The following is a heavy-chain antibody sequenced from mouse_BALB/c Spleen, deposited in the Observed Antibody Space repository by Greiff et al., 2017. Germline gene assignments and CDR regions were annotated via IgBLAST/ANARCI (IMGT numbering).Heavy chain of an antibody. Sequence: EVKLVESGGGLVQPGGSMKLSCVASGFTFSNYWMNWVRQSPEKGLEWVAEIRLKSNNYATHYAESVKGRFTISRDDPKSSVYLQMNNLRAEDTGIYYCTRKGMITTSAWFAYWGQGTLVTVSA. CDR3: TRKGMITTSAWFAY. V-gene: IGHV6-6*02. CDR2: IRLKSNNYAT. CDR1: GFTFSNYW. D-gene: IGHD2-4*01. J-gene: IGHJ3*01.